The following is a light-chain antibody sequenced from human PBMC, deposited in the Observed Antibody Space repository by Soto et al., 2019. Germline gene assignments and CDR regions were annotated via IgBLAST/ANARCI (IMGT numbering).Light chain of an antibody. V-gene: IGLV2-11*01. J-gene: IGLJ3*02. CDR3: CSYAGSSVWV. CDR2: DVS. Sequence: QSALTQPRSVSGSPGQSVIISCTGTSSDVGGYKYVSWYQQHPGKAPKLVIYDVSERPSGVPDRFSGSKYGNTASQTISGLEAEDEADYHCCSYAGSSVWVFGGGTKLTVL. CDR1: SSDVGGYKY.